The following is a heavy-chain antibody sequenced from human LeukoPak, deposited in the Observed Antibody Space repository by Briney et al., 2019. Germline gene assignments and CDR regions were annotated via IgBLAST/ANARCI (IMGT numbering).Heavy chain of an antibody. CDR3: AIGPGGVFHY. V-gene: IGHV3-30*02. J-gene: IGHJ4*02. Sequence: PGGSLRLSCEASGFTFSSYDMHWVRQAPGKGLEWVAFIRYDGSYTYYADSVKGRFTISRDNSKNTLYLQMNSLRAEDTALYYCAIGPGGVFHYWGQGTLVTVSS. CDR1: GFTFSSYD. CDR2: IRYDGSYT. D-gene: IGHD4-23*01.